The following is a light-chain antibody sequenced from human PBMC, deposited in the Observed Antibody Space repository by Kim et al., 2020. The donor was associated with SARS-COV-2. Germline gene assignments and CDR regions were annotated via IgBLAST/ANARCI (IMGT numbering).Light chain of an antibody. CDR1: NDDVGDYNF. V-gene: IGLV2-14*03. Sequence: QSALTQPASVSGSPGQSITVSCTGGNDDVGDYNFVAWHQHHPGKPPKLIIYGVTQRPLGISPRFSGSKSGNTASLTISGLQAEDEAVYYCSSYTTSSTLIFGGGTQLTVL. CDR2: GVT. CDR3: SSYTTSSTLI. J-gene: IGLJ2*01.